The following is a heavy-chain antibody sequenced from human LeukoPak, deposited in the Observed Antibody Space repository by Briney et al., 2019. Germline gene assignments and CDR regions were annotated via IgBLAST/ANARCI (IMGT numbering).Heavy chain of an antibody. V-gene: IGHV3-23*01. J-gene: IGHJ4*02. CDR2: ISGSGGST. CDR1: GFTFSSYA. D-gene: IGHD5/OR15-5a*01. Sequence: GGSLRLSCAASGFTFSSYAMSWVRQAPGKGLEWVSAISGSGGSTYYADSVKGRFTISRDNSKNTLYLQMGSLRAEDMAVYYCARGSSALVSKGFDYWGQGTLVTVSS. CDR3: ARGSSALVSKGFDY.